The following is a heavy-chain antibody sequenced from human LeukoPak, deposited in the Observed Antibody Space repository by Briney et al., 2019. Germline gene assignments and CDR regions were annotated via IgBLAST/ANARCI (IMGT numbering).Heavy chain of an antibody. V-gene: IGHV3-23*01. Sequence: PGGSLRLSCAASGFTFSSCAMSWVRQAPGKGLEWVSAISGSGGSTYYAGSVKGRFTISRDNSKNTLFLQMNSLRAEDTAVYYCARDYYGMDVWGQGTTVTVSS. CDR3: ARDYYGMDV. CDR1: GFTFSSCA. CDR2: ISGSGGST. J-gene: IGHJ6*02.